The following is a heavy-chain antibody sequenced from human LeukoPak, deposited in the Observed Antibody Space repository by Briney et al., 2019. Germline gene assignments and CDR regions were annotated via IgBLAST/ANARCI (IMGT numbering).Heavy chain of an antibody. CDR1: GFTSSNYA. D-gene: IGHD6-13*01. J-gene: IGHJ4*02. CDR3: AKATTISAAGSHFVY. Sequence: GGSLRLSCVDSGFTSSNYAMSWVRQAPGGGLEWVAAISGNGGTTYYADSVKGRFTISRDNSKNTLYLQMNSLRAEDTAVFYCAKATTISAAGSHFVYWGQGTLVTVSS. CDR2: ISGNGGTT. V-gene: IGHV3-23*01.